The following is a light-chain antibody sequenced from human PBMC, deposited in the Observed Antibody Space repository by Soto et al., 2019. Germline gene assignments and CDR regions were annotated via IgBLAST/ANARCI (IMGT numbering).Light chain of an antibody. V-gene: IGLV1-40*01. CDR1: SSNLGADYD. CDR3: QSYDSSLSAYV. CDR2: GNI. Sequence: VLTQPPSVSGAPGQRVTISCTGSSSNLGADYDVHWYQLLPGTAPKLLIYGNINRPSGVPDRFSGSKSATSASLAITGLQAEDEADYYCQSYDSSLSAYVFGAGTKVTVL. J-gene: IGLJ1*01.